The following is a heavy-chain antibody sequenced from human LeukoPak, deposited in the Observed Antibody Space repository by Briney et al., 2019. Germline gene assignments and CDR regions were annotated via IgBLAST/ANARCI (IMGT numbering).Heavy chain of an antibody. CDR1: GFTFSSDW. CDR3: ARARKSSNWEY. J-gene: IGHJ4*02. Sequence: GGSLILSCAASGFTFSSDWMTWVRQAPGKGLEWVANIKEDGSNKFYVDSVKGRFTISRDNAKNSLYLQMNSLRAEDTAVYYCARARKSSNWEYWGQGTLVTVSS. V-gene: IGHV3-7*03. CDR2: IKEDGSNK. D-gene: IGHD6-13*01.